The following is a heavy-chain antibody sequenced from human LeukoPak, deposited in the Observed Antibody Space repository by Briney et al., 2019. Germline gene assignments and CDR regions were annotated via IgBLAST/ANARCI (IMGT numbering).Heavy chain of an antibody. J-gene: IGHJ4*02. CDR3: ARDIGNSGFNLDY. CDR1: GFIFSNYA. D-gene: IGHD5-12*01. Sequence: GGSLILSCAASGFIFSNYAMSWVRQVPGRGLEWVSTISSRGDSTYVADSVKGRFTTSRDNSNLYLQMNSLRAEDTAIYYCARDIGNSGFNLDYWGQGTPVTVSS. CDR2: ISSRGDST. V-gene: IGHV3-23*01.